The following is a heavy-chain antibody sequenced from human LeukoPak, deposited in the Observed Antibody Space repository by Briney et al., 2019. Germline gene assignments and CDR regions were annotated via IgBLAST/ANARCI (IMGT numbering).Heavy chain of an antibody. Sequence: GPTLIHPHPTRRVTCSSKVLIWVGQAALKELEWVSAISGSGGSTYYADSVKGRSNISRDNSKHTLYLQMNSLRPEDTAVYYCAKHNRFRGRSTSPYYYCMDVWGQGTTVTVSS. CDR3: AKHNRFRGRSTSPYYYCMDV. CDR1: RVTCSSKV. J-gene: IGHJ6*02. D-gene: IGHD2-2*01. CDR2: ISGSGGST. V-gene: IGHV3-23*01.